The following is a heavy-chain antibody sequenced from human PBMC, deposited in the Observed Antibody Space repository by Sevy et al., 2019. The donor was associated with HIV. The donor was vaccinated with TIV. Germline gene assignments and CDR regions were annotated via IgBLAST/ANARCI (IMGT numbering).Heavy chain of an antibody. CDR2: IRYDGSTK. D-gene: IGHD6-13*01. Sequence: GGSLRLSCAASGVTFSYYGMEWVRQAPGKGLEWVAFIRYDGSTKYYADSVKGRLTISRDNSKNMLYLQMNSLRPEDTALYSCAKHRDTLAAAAYLDHWGQGTLVTVSS. V-gene: IGHV3-30*02. CDR1: GVTFSYYG. J-gene: IGHJ4*02. CDR3: AKHRDTLAAAAYLDH.